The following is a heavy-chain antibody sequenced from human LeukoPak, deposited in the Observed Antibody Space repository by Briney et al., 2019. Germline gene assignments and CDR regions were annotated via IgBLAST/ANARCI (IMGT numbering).Heavy chain of an antibody. CDR3: AHGAMYQLDY. CDR1: GFPFSSHG. D-gene: IGHD2-2*01. Sequence: GGSLRLSCAASGFPFSSHGMSWVRQAPGKGLEWVSGIIGGGGSTYYADSVKGRFTISGDNSRNTLFLQMNSLWAEDTAVYYCAHGAMYQLDYWGQGTLVTVSS. J-gene: IGHJ4*02. V-gene: IGHV3-23*01. CDR2: IIGGGGST.